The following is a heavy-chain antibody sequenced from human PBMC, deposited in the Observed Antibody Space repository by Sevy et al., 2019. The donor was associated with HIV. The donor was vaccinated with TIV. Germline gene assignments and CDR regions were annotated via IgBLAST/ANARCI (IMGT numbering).Heavy chain of an antibody. CDR2: LNYDGSYT. V-gene: IGHV3-74*01. Sequence: GGSLRLSCAVSGFSFDSYGMTWVRQAPGKGLVWVSRLNYDGSYTNYADSVKGRFTISRDNAKSTLYLQMNSLRAEDTALYYCARSKVGVGDAFDIWGQGTMVTVSS. CDR1: GFSFDSYG. CDR3: ARSKVGVGDAFDI. D-gene: IGHD3-16*01. J-gene: IGHJ3*02.